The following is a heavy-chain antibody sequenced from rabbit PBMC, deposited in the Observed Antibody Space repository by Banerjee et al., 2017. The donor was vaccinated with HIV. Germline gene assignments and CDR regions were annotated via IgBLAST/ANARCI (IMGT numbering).Heavy chain of an antibody. D-gene: IGHD4-2*01. J-gene: IGHJ4*01. V-gene: IGHV1S40*01. Sequence: QSLEESGGDLVKPGGTLTLTCKASGFSFSSSYYMCWVRQAPGKGLEWIACIYAGIVPNAYYASWAKGRFTISKTSSTTVALQMTSLTAADTATYFCARGSAYAGAGYALWGPGTLVTVS. CDR1: GFSFSSSYY. CDR2: IYAGIVPNA. CDR3: ARGSAYAGAGYAL.